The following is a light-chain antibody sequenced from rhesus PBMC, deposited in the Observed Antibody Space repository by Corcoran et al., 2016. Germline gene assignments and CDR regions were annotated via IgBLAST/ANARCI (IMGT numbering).Light chain of an antibody. Sequence: DIVMTQSPDSLAVSLGERVTINCKSSQSLLYSSNNKNYLAWYQQKPGQAPKLLIYWASTRESGVPKRCSGSGSGTDFTLTISGLQAEDVAVYYCQQYYSSPYSFGQGTKVEIK. V-gene: IGKV4-1*01. CDR3: QQYYSSPYS. CDR2: WAS. J-gene: IGKJ2*01. CDR1: QSLLYSSNNKNY.